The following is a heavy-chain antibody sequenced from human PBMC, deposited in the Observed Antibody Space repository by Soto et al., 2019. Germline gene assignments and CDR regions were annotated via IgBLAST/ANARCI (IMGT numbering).Heavy chain of an antibody. Sequence: SSETLSLTCSVSGGSISSSSYYWGWIRQPPGKGLEWNGSIYYSGSIYYNPSLKSRVTISVDRAKNQFSLNLSSVTAAYTAVYYCASPKIAFYNWFDPRGQGTLVTVSS. V-gene: IGHV4-39*01. CDR1: GGSISSSSYY. CDR2: IYYSGSI. D-gene: IGHD3-3*02. CDR3: ASPKIAFYNWFDP. J-gene: IGHJ5*02.